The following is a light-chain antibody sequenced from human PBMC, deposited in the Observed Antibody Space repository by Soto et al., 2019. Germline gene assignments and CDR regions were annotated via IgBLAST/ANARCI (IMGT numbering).Light chain of an antibody. V-gene: IGLV2-18*02. CDR3: SSYTSSSTYV. CDR2: EVS. J-gene: IGLJ1*01. Sequence: QSVLTQPPSVSGSPGQSVTISCTGTSSDVGSYNRVSWFQQPPGTAPKLLIYEVSYRPSGVPDRISGSKSGNTASLTISGLQAEDEADYYCSSYTSSSTYVFGTGTKLTVL. CDR1: SSDVGSYNR.